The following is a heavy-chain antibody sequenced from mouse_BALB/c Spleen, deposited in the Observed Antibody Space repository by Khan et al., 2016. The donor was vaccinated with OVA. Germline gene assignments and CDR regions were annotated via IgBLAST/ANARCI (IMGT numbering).Heavy chain of an antibody. CDR1: GYSITSDYA. Sequence: EVQLQESGPGLVKPSQSLSLTCTVTGYSITSDYAWNWIRQFPGNQLEWMGYISSSGSTNYNPALKSRISITRDTSKNQFFLQLNSVTTEDTAPYTYARAGYRYDYAMDYWGQGTSVTVSS. V-gene: IGHV3-2*02. J-gene: IGHJ4*01. CDR2: ISSSGST. D-gene: IGHD2-2*01. CDR3: ARAGYRYDYAMDY.